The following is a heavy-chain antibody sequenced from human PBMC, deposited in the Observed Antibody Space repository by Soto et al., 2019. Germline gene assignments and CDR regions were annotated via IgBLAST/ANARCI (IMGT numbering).Heavy chain of an antibody. CDR3: ARDDDLLRRFVYYYAMDV. CDR2: IKQDGSEE. D-gene: IGHD1-26*01. Sequence: EVQLVESGGGLVQPGGSLRLSCAASGFTFSRYWMSWVRQAPGKGLEWVANIKQDGSEEYYVDSVKGRFTVSRDNAKNSLFLQMNSLRAEDTAVYYCARDDDLLRRFVYYYAMDVWGLGTTVTVSS. CDR1: GFTFSRYW. J-gene: IGHJ6*02. V-gene: IGHV3-7*01.